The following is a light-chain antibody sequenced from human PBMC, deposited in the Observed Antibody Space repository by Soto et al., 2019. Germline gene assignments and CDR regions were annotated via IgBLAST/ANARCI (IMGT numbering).Light chain of an antibody. CDR1: QTIGNW. V-gene: IGKV1-5*03. Sequence: DIQMTQSPSTLPASVGDRVTITCRASQTIGNWLAWYQQKPGKVPKLLIYNVSTLESGAPSRFSGSGSGTEFTLTITSLQPDDFATYYGQQCNLFWTFGQGTKVEIK. J-gene: IGKJ1*01. CDR3: QQCNLFWT. CDR2: NVS.